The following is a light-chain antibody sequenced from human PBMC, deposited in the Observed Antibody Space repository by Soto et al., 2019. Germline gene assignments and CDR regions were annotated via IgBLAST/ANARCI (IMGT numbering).Light chain of an antibody. CDR1: QSISSY. Sequence: DIQMTPSPSSLSASVGDRVTITCRASQSISSYLNWYQQKPGKAPKLLIYAASSLQSGVPSRFSGSGSGTDFTLTISSLQPEDVATYYCQQSYSTPLTFGPGTKVDIK. V-gene: IGKV1-39*01. CDR3: QQSYSTPLT. CDR2: AAS. J-gene: IGKJ3*01.